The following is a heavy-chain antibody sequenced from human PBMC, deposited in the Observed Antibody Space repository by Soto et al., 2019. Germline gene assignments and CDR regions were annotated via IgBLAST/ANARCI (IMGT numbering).Heavy chain of an antibody. CDR2: IYHSGTT. J-gene: IGHJ5*02. Sequence: QVQLQESGPGLVKPSGTLSLTCAVSGGSISTTSWWSWVRQPPGKGLEWIGEIYHSGTTNYNPSLNSRLTMSVDKSKYPYSLRLSSVTAADAAVYYCERKNSGISPWGQGTLVAVSS. CDR1: GGSISTTSW. V-gene: IGHV4-4*02. D-gene: IGHD1-26*01. CDR3: ERKNSGISP.